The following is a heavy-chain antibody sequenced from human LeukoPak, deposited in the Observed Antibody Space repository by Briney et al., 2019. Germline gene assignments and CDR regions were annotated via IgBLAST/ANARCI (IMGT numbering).Heavy chain of an antibody. CDR3: VTNFDPDVD. Sequence: GGSLRLSCAASEFTFSNAWMSWVRQALGKGLEWVGRIKSKTDGGTTDYAAPVKGRFTISRDNAKNSLYLQMNSLRAEDTAVYYCVTNFDPDVDWGQGTLVTVSS. CDR2: IKSKTDGGTT. V-gene: IGHV3-15*01. D-gene: IGHD3-9*01. J-gene: IGHJ4*02. CDR1: EFTFSNAW.